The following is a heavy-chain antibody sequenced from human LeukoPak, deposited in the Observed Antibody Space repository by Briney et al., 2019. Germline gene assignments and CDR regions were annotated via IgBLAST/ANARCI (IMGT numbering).Heavy chain of an antibody. J-gene: IGHJ3*02. D-gene: IGHD6-13*01. CDR3: ASLAAGTGPDAFDI. Sequence: SVKVSCKASGGTFSSYAISWVRQAPGQGLEWMGRIIPILGIANYAQKFQGRVTITADKSTSTAYMELSGLRSEDTAVYYCASLAAGTGPDAFDIWGQGTMVTVSS. CDR1: GGTFSSYA. V-gene: IGHV1-69*04. CDR2: IIPILGIA.